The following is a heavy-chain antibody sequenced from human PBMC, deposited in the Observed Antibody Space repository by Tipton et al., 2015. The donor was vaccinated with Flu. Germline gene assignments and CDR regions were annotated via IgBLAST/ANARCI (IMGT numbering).Heavy chain of an antibody. J-gene: IGHJ4*02. D-gene: IGHD4-17*01. V-gene: IGHV1-18*04. Sequence: QSGAEVKKPRASVKVSCKASGYTLTSYGISWVRQAPGQGLEWMGWISAYNGNTNYAQKPQGRVTMTTDTSTSTAYMELRSLRSDDTAVYYCARGGTTVITPFPFDYWGQGTLVTVSS. CDR3: ARGGTTVITPFPFDY. CDR1: GYTLTSYG. CDR2: ISAYNGNT.